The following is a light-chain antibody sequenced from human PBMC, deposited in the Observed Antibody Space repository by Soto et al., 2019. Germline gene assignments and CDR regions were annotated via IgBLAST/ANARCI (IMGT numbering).Light chain of an antibody. Sequence: EIVLTQSPGTLSLSPGERATLFCRASQSFASSFLAWYQQKPGQAPRLLIYGASSRATGIPDRYSGSVSGTDFTLTISRLEPEDFAVYYCQQYGRSPWTFGQGTQVEIK. CDR1: QSFASSF. CDR3: QQYGRSPWT. J-gene: IGKJ1*01. CDR2: GAS. V-gene: IGKV3-20*01.